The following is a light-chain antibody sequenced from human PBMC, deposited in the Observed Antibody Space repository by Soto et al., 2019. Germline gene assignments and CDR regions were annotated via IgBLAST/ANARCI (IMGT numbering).Light chain of an antibody. CDR1: QTISTY. Sequence: DIQMTQSPSSLSASVGDRVTISCRASQTISTYLHWYQHKPGRAPRLLISDVSTLQSGVPGRFRGSGSETEFTLTITYLQPEDVATYYCQKYYSAPRTFGQGTKVEIK. CDR3: QKYYSAPRT. CDR2: DVS. V-gene: IGKV1-39*01. J-gene: IGKJ1*01.